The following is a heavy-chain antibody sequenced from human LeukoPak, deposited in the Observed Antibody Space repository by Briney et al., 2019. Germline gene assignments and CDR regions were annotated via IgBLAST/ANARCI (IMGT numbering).Heavy chain of an antibody. J-gene: IGHJ4*02. CDR3: AREKLSFFDSSGYFDY. V-gene: IGHV3-48*04. D-gene: IGHD3-22*01. CDR1: GFAFSSYG. Sequence: GGSLRLSCAASGFAFSSYGMHWVRQAPGKGLEWVSFISSSGSAIHYADSVRGRFTISRDNAKNSLYLQMSRLRAEDTAVYYCAREKLSFFDSSGYFDYWGQGTLVTVSS. CDR2: ISSSGSAI.